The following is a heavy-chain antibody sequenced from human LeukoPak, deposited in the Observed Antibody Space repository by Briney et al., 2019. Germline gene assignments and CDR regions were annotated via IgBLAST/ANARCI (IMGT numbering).Heavy chain of an antibody. V-gene: IGHV4-59*01. CDR3: ARVSTVVPGAFDI. J-gene: IGHJ3*02. D-gene: IGHD4-23*01. CDR1: GCSISSYY. Sequence: SETLSLTCTVSGCSISSYYWSWIRQPPGKGLEWIGYIYYSGSTNYNPSLKSRVTISVDTSKNQFSLKLSSVTAADTAVYYCARVSTVVPGAFDIWGQGTMVTVSS. CDR2: IYYSGST.